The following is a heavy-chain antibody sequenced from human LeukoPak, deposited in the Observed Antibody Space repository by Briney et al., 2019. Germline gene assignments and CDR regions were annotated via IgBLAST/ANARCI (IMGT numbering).Heavy chain of an antibody. CDR3: AREDRISVVRGIDH. CDR2: IYYSGST. D-gene: IGHD3-10*01. J-gene: IGHJ4*02. Sequence: SETLSLTCPVSGGSISNYYWIWLRQPPAKGLAWIGYIYYSGSTNCSHSLKSRVTISVATTNTQSSLKLSSVTAADTAVYYCAREDRISVVRGIDHWGQGHVATVSS. CDR1: GGSISNYY. V-gene: IGHV4-59*12.